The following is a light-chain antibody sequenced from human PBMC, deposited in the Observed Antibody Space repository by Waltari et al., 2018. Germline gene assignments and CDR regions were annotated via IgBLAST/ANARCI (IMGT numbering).Light chain of an antibody. Sequence: QSALTQPPSATGSPGPSVTFPCPGSSRDVGGYTFLSWYQQHPGKAPKLMIYEVSERPSGVPDRFSGSKSGNTASLTVSGLQTEDESDYYCSSYAGSMTLVFGGGTKLTVL. V-gene: IGLV2-8*01. CDR1: SRDVGGYTF. CDR2: EVS. CDR3: SSYAGSMTLV. J-gene: IGLJ2*01.